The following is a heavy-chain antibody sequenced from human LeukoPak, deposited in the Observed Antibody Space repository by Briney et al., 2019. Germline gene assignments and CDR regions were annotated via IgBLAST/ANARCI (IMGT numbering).Heavy chain of an antibody. J-gene: IGHJ6*03. CDR2: IYYSGST. D-gene: IGHD6-13*01. Sequence: KPSETLSLTCTVSGGSISSYYWSWIRQPPGKGLEWIGYIYYSGSTNYNPSLKSRVTISVDTSKNQFSLKLSSVTAADTAVYYCARGSRQQLVRENYYYMDVWGKGTTVTISS. CDR1: GGSISSYY. V-gene: IGHV4-59*01. CDR3: ARGSRQQLVRENYYYMDV.